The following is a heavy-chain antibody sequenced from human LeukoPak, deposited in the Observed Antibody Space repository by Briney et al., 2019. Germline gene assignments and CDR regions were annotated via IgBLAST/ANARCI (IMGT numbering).Heavy chain of an antibody. CDR2: IDWDDDK. J-gene: IGHJ5*02. D-gene: IGHD3-22*01. CDR3: ARSPPTYYYDSSGYHLFDP. V-gene: IGHV2-70*11. CDR1: GFSLSTSEMC. Sequence: SGPALLKPTQTLTLTCTFSGFSLSTSEMCVSWIRQPPGKALEWLARIDWDDDKYYSTSLKTRLTIPKDTSKNQVVLTMTNMDPVDTATYYCARSPPTYYYDSSGYHLFDPWGQGTLVTVSS.